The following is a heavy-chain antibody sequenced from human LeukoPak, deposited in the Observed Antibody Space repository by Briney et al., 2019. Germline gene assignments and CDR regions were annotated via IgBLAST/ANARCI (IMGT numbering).Heavy chain of an antibody. D-gene: IGHD2-2*02. Sequence: SETLSLTCTVSVGSISSYYWSCIRQPAGKGLECIGRIYTSGSTNYNPSLKSRVTMSVDTSKNQFSLKLSSVTAADTAVYYCARGCSSTSCYTGYYMDVWGKGTTVTVSS. J-gene: IGHJ6*03. CDR1: VGSISSYY. CDR3: ARGCSSTSCYTGYYMDV. V-gene: IGHV4-4*07. CDR2: IYTSGST.